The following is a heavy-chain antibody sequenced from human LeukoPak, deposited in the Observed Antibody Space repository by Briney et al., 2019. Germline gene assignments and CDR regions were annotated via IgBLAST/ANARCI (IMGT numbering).Heavy chain of an antibody. V-gene: IGHV3-53*01. Sequence: TGGSLRLSCAASGFTVSSNYMSWVRQAPGKGLEWVSVIYSGGSTYYADSVKGRFTISRDNSKNTLYLQMNSLRAEDTAVYYCASLGHDYGGNSGIWVGFDIWGQGTMVTVSS. D-gene: IGHD4-23*01. CDR2: IYSGGST. J-gene: IGHJ3*02. CDR1: GFTVSSNY. CDR3: ASLGHDYGGNSGIWVGFDI.